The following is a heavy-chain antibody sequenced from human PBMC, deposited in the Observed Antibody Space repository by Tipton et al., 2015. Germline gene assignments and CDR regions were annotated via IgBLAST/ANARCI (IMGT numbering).Heavy chain of an antibody. CDR3: ARFDCSGGNCYSDGMDV. Sequence: SLRLSCAASGFKFNIYTMNWVRQAPGKGLEWVSYISRSGGTLYYADSVKGRFTISRDNAKKSLYLQMNSLRDEDTAVYYCARFDCSGGNCYSDGMDVWGQGTTVTISS. D-gene: IGHD2-15*01. CDR2: ISRSGGTL. CDR1: GFKFNIYT. J-gene: IGHJ6*02. V-gene: IGHV3-48*02.